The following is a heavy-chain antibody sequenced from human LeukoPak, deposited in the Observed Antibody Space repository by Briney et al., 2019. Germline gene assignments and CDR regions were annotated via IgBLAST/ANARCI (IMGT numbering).Heavy chain of an antibody. CDR2: ISGSGGST. V-gene: IGHV3-23*01. J-gene: IGHJ4*02. Sequence: QPGGSLRLSCAASGSTFSSYAMSWVRQAPGKGLEWVSAISGSGGSTYYADSVKGRFTISRDNSKNTLYLQMNSLRAEDTAVYYCAKGISMDSSGWYGDYWGQGTLVTVSS. D-gene: IGHD6-19*01. CDR1: GSTFSSYA. CDR3: AKGISMDSSGWYGDY.